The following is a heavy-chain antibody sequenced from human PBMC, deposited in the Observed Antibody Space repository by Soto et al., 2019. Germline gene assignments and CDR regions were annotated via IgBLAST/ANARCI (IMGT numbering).Heavy chain of an antibody. Sequence: QVQLQGSGPGLVRPSQTLSLTCTASGGSISSGDYYWSWIRQAPGKGLEWIGYIHNSGSTYYTPSLKSRVTISVDTSKNQFSLNLSSVSAADTALYYCARVPRSSGSHSGFDYWGQGTLVTVSS. CDR2: IHNSGST. J-gene: IGHJ4*02. V-gene: IGHV4-30-4*01. D-gene: IGHD3-10*01. CDR3: ARVPRSSGSHSGFDY. CDR1: GGSISSGDYY.